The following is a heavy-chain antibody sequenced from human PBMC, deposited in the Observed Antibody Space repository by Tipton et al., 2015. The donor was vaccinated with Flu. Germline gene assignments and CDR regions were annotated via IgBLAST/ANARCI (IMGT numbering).Heavy chain of an antibody. Sequence: TLSLTCTVSGGSISPYYWNWIRQPPGKGLEWIGYYVSDTGTTDYNPSLRSRVAISEDTSTNQFFLKLSSVTAADTAVYYCARHTGDSVRGVIDYWGQGTLVTVSS. J-gene: IGHJ4*02. D-gene: IGHD3-10*02. V-gene: IGHV4-59*01. CDR1: GGSISPYY. CDR2: VSDTGTT. CDR3: ARHTGDSVRGVIDY.